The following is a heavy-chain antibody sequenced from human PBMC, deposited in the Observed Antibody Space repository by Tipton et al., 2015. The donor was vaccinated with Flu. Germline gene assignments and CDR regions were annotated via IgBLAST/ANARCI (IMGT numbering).Heavy chain of an antibody. Sequence: SLRLSCEASGFNFNAHWMFWVRQAPGKGLVWVSYISSSGSTIYYADSVKGRFTISRDNAKNSLYLQMNSLRAEDTAVYYCARGGYDYYGSGSYNGYFDLWGRGTLVTVSS. CDR1: GFNFNAHW. CDR3: ARGGYDYYGSGSYNGYFDL. CDR2: ISSSGSTI. D-gene: IGHD3-10*01. V-gene: IGHV3-11*04. J-gene: IGHJ2*01.